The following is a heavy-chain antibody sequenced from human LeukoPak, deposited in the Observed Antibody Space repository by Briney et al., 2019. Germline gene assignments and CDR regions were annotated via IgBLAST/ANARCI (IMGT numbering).Heavy chain of an antibody. Sequence: ASVKVSCKASGYTFSDYYMHWVRQAPGQGLEWMGYINTNTGNPTYAQGFTGRFVFSLDTSVTTAYLQINSLKAEDTAIYYCARETTVTTYWFDPWGQGTLVTVSS. J-gene: IGHJ5*02. CDR2: INTNTGNP. V-gene: IGHV7-4-1*02. CDR3: ARETTVTTYWFDP. D-gene: IGHD4-17*01. CDR1: GYTFSDYY.